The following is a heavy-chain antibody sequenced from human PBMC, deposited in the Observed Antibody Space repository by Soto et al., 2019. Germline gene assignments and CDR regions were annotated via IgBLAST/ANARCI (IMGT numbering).Heavy chain of an antibody. CDR2: IYYSGST. V-gene: IGHV4-59*08. CDR3: ARGFSDYGDYVGDY. Sequence: TSETLSLTCTVSGGSISSYYWNWIRQPPGKGLEWIGYIYYSGSTNYNPSLKSRVTISVDTSKNQFSLKLSSVTAADTAVYYCARGFSDYGDYVGDYWGQGTPVTVSS. CDR1: GGSISSYY. D-gene: IGHD4-17*01. J-gene: IGHJ4*02.